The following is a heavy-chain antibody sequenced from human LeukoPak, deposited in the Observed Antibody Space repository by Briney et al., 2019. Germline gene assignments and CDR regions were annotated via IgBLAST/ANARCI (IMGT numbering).Heavy chain of an antibody. CDR1: GFTFSSYA. Sequence: PGGSLRLSCAASGFTFSSYAMSWVRQAPGKGLEWVSAISGSGGSTYYADSVKGRFTISRDNSKNTLYLQMNSLRAEDTAVYYCARGSGGIVGAKVSDPWGQGTLVTVSS. D-gene: IGHD1-26*01. J-gene: IGHJ5*02. V-gene: IGHV3-23*01. CDR2: ISGSGGST. CDR3: ARGSGGIVGAKVSDP.